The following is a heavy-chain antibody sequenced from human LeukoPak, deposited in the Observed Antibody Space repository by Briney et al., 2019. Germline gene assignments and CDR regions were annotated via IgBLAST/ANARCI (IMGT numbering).Heavy chain of an antibody. CDR1: GFTFSSYA. J-gene: IGHJ4*02. D-gene: IGHD6-13*01. V-gene: IGHV3-23*01. CDR3: AKYVSSWYGGHDDY. CDR2: ISGSGGST. Sequence: PGGSLRLSCAASGFTFSSYAMSWVRQAPGKGLEWVSAISGSGGSTYYADSVKGRFTISRDNSKNTLYLQMNSLRAEDTAVYYCAKYVSSWYGGHDDYWGQGTLVTVSS.